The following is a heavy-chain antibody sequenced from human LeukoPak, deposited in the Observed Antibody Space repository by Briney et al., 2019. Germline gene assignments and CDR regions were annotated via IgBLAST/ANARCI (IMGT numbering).Heavy chain of an antibody. CDR3: AKPPPVTMVRGVPRDV. CDR2: ISGSGGMT. D-gene: IGHD3-10*01. V-gene: IGHV3-23*01. Sequence: GGSLRPSCAASGFTFSSFAMSWVRQAPGKGLEWVSGISGSGGMTYYADSVKGRLTISRDNSKNTLYLQMNSLRAEDTAVYYCAKPPPVTMVRGVPRDVWGKGTTVTVSS. J-gene: IGHJ6*04. CDR1: GFTFSSFA.